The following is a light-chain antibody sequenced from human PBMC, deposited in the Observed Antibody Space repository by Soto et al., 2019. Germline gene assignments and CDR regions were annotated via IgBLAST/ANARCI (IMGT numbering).Light chain of an antibody. CDR2: GAS. J-gene: IGKJ3*01. CDR1: QSVSSSY. CDR3: QQYGSSSLT. Sequence: EIVLTQSPGTLSLSPGERVTLSCRASQSVSSSYLAWYQQKPGQAPRLLIYGASSRATGIPDRFSGSGSGTDFTLTISRLEPEDFAAYHCQQYGSSSLTFGPGTKVDIK. V-gene: IGKV3-20*01.